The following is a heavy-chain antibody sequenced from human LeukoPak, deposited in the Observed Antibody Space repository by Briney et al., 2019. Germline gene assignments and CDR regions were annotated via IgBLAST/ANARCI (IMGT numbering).Heavy chain of an antibody. CDR1: GFTFSDYY. CDR3: ARAGDYLHYYYYYGMDV. V-gene: IGHV3-11*06. D-gene: IGHD4-17*01. CDR2: ISSSSSYT. Sequence: GGSLRLPCAASGFTFSDYYMSWIRQAPGKGLEWVSYISSSSSYTNYADSVKGRFTISRDNAKNSLYLQMNSLRAEDAAVYYCARAGDYLHYYYYYGMDVWGKGTTVTVSS. J-gene: IGHJ6*04.